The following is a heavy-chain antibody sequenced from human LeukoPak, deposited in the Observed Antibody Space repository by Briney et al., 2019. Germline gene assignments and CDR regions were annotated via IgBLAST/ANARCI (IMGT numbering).Heavy chain of an antibody. CDR3: AREPSWASLLIVVVPAAAKDAFDI. Sequence: SQTLSLTCAISGDSVSSNSAAWDWIRQSPSRGLEWLGRTYYRSKWYNDYAVSVKSRITINPDTSKNQFSLQLNSVTPEDTAVYYCAREPSWASLLIVVVPAAAKDAFDIWGQGTMVTVSS. CDR2: TYYRSKWYN. J-gene: IGHJ3*02. V-gene: IGHV6-1*01. CDR1: GDSVSSNSAA. D-gene: IGHD2-2*01.